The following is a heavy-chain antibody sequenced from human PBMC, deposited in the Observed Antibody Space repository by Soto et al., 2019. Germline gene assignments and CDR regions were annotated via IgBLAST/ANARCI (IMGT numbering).Heavy chain of an antibody. Sequence: PGESLKISCKGSGYSFTSYWIGWVRQMPGKGLEWMGIIYPGDSDTRYSPSFQGQVTISADKSISTAYLQRSSLKASDTAMYYCARRGAVAATGFDYWGQGTLVTVSS. J-gene: IGHJ4*02. CDR2: IYPGDSDT. CDR1: GYSFTSYW. V-gene: IGHV5-51*01. D-gene: IGHD6-19*01. CDR3: ARRGAVAATGFDY.